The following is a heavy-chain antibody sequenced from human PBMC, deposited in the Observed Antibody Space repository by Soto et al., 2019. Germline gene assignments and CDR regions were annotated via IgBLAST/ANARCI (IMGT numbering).Heavy chain of an antibody. CDR1: GFTFSSYA. CDR2: ISYDGSNK. V-gene: IGHV3-30-3*01. J-gene: IGHJ6*02. D-gene: IGHD6-13*01. CDR3: ARSYSSSWYGFEHGMDV. Sequence: PGGSLRLSCAASGFTFSSYAMHWVRQAPGKGLEWVAVISYDGSNKYYADSVKGRSTISRDNSKNTLYLQMNSLRAEDTAVYYCARSYSSSWYGFEHGMDVWGQGTTVTVSS.